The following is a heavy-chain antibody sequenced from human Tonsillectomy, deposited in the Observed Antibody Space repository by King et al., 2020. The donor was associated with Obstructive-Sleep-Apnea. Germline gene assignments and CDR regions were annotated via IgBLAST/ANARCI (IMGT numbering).Heavy chain of an antibody. CDR2: ISGSGGST. J-gene: IGHJ6*02. Sequence: VQLVESGGGLVQPGGSLRLSCAASGFTFSSFAMRWGRPAPGKGLEWVFAISGSGGSTYYADSVKGRFTICSDNSKNTLYLQMNSLRAEDTAVYYCAKKAPTRNYYYGMDVWGQGTTVTVSS. D-gene: IGHD1-26*01. CDR1: GFTFSSFA. CDR3: AKKAPTRNYYYGMDV. V-gene: IGHV3-23*04.